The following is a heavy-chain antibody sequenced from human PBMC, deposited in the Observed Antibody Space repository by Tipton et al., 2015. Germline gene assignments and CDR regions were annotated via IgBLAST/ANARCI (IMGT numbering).Heavy chain of an antibody. CDR1: GYSISSGYY. CDR3: ARGHYVSRMDV. CDR2: KYSSGST. D-gene: IGHD3-10*01. J-gene: IGHJ6*02. Sequence: TLSLTCDVSGYSISSGYYWSWIRQPPGKGLERMGYKYSSGSTNYNSSLKSRLTLSEDTSKRQFSLKLTSVTAADTAVYYCARGHYVSRMDVWGQGTTDTVSS. V-gene: IGHV4-61*01.